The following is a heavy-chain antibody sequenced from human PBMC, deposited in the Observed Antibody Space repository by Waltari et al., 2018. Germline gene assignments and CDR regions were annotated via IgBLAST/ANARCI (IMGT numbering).Heavy chain of an antibody. V-gene: IGHV4-4*09. J-gene: IGHJ4*02. CDR3: AKGIGSTSREGVGY. Sequence: QVQLQESGPGLVKPSETPLTCTVSGGSISSYYWSWIRQPPGKGLEWIGYIYTSGSTNYNPSLKSRVTISVDTSKNQFSLKLSSVTAADTAVYYCAKGIGSTSREGVGYWGQGTLVTVSS. CDR1: GGSISSYY. D-gene: IGHD2-2*01. CDR2: IYTSGST.